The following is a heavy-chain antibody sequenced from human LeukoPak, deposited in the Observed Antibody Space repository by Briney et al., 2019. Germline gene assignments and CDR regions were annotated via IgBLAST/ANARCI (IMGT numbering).Heavy chain of an antibody. J-gene: IGHJ4*02. Sequence: GGSLRLSCAASGFTFSNAWMSWVRQAPGKGLEWVGRIKSKTDGGTTDYAAPVKGRFTISRDDSKNTLYLQMNSLKTEDTAVYYCTTYAAIRLGKLSSLDYWGQGTLVTVSS. CDR3: TTYAAIRLGKLSSLDY. CDR1: GFTFSNAW. V-gene: IGHV3-15*01. D-gene: IGHD3-16*02. CDR2: IKSKTDGGTT.